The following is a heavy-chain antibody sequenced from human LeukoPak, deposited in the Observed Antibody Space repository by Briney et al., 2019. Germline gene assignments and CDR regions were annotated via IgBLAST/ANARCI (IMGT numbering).Heavy chain of an antibody. J-gene: IGHJ4*02. CDR3: ARGALSGYRIDY. CDR2: ISGSGGST. D-gene: IGHD3-10*01. Sequence: GGSLRLSCAASGFTFSSYAMSWVRQAPGKGLEWVSAISGSGGSTYYADSVKGRFTISRDNAKNTLYLQMTSLRVEDTAVYYCARGALSGYRIDYWGRGTLVTVSS. V-gene: IGHV3-23*01. CDR1: GFTFSSYA.